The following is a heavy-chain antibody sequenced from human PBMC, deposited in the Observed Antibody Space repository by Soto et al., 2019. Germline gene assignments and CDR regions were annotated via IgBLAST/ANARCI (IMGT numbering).Heavy chain of an antibody. CDR1: GGSISSGGYY. CDR3: AREHTRHDILTGTTRRYFDY. J-gene: IGHJ4*02. V-gene: IGHV4-31*03. CDR2: IYYSGST. Sequence: QVQLQESGPGLVKPSQTLSLTCTVSGGSISSGGYYWSWIRQHPGKGLEWIGYIYYSGSTYYNPSLKSRVTISVDTSKNQFSLKLSSVTAADTAVYYCAREHTRHDILTGTTRRYFDYWGQGTLVTVSS. D-gene: IGHD3-9*01.